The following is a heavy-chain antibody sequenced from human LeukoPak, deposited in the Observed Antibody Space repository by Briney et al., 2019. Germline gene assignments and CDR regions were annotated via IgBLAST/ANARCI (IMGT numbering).Heavy chain of an antibody. V-gene: IGHV1-2*02. D-gene: IGHD3-10*01. CDR1: GYTFTGYY. Sequence: GASVKVSCKASGYTFTGYYMHWVRQAPGQGLEWMGWINPNSGGKNYAQKFQGRVTMTRDTSISTAYMELSRLRSDDTAVYYCARERGSGSYYSTDYGMDVWGQGTTVTVSS. J-gene: IGHJ6*02. CDR3: ARERGSGSYYSTDYGMDV. CDR2: INPNSGGK.